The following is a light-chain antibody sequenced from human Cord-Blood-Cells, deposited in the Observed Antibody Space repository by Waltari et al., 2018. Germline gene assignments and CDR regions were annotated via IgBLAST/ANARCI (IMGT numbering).Light chain of an antibody. J-gene: IGKJ1*01. CDR1: QSVSSN. CDR3: QQYNNWPPGPWT. Sequence: EIVMTQSPATLSVSPGERATLPCRASQSVSSNLAWYQQKPGQAPRLLIYGASTRATGIPARFSGSGSGTEFTLTISSLQSEDFAVYYCQQYNNWPPGPWTFGQGTKVEIK. V-gene: IGKV3-15*01. CDR2: GAS.